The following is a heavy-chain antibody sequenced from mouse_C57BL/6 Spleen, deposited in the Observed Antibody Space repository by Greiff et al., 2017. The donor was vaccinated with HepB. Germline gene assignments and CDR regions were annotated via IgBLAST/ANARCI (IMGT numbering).Heavy chain of an antibody. CDR1: GYTFTSYG. CDR3: ARWDGYYDKDAMDY. V-gene: IGHV1-81*01. D-gene: IGHD2-3*01. J-gene: IGHJ4*01. Sequence: VHLVESGAELARPGASVKLSCKASGYTFTSYGISWVKQRTGQGLEWIGEIYPRSGNTYYNEKFKGKATLTADKSSSTAYMELRSLTSEDSAVYFCARWDGYYDKDAMDYWGQGTSVTVSS. CDR2: IYPRSGNT.